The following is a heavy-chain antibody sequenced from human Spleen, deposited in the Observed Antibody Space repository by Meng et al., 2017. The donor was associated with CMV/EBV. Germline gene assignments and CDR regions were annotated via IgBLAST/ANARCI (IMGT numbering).Heavy chain of an antibody. CDR1: GFTFSSYW. D-gene: IGHD1-26*01. CDR3: ASNLEWELDYYYYGMDV. V-gene: IGHV3-74*01. CDR2: INSDGSST. J-gene: IGHJ6*02. Sequence: GESLKISCTGSGFTFSSYWMHWVRQAPGKGLVWVSRINSDGSSTSYADSVKGRFTISRDNAKNTLYLQMNSLRAEDTAVYYCASNLEWELDYYYYGMDVWGQGTTVTVSS.